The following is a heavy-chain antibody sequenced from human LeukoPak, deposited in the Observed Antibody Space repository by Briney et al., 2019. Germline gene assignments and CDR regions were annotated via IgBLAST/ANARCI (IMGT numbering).Heavy chain of an antibody. V-gene: IGHV1-2*02. D-gene: IGHD2-2*02. CDR3: ARDPYCSTTSCYSGYNWFDP. J-gene: IGHJ5*02. CDR1: GYTFTGFY. CDR2: INPNSGGT. Sequence: ASVKVSCKASGYTFTGFYMHWARQAPGQGLEWMGWINPNSGGTNYAQKFQGRVIMTRDTSISTAYMELSSLRSDDTAVYYCARDPYCSTTSCYSGYNWFDPWGQGTLVTVSS.